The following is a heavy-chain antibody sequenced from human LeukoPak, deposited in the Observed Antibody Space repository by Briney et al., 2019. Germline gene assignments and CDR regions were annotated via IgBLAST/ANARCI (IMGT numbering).Heavy chain of an antibody. CDR3: ARAVTWIDP. Sequence: GGSLRLSCAASGLTFSTYGMHWVRQAPGKGLEWVAFIQNDGNDKYYADSVKGRFTISKDNSKNTVDLQMNGLRAEDTAVYYCARAVTWIDPWGQGTLVIVYS. V-gene: IGHV3-30*02. CDR2: IQNDGNDK. CDR1: GLTFSTYG. J-gene: IGHJ5*02.